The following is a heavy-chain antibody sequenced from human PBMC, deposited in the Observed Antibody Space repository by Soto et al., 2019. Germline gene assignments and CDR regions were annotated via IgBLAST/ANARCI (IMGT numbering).Heavy chain of an antibody. V-gene: IGHV1-69*02. CDR1: GGTFSSYT. Sequence: KVACKASGGTFSSYTISWVRQAPGQGLEWMGRIIPILGIANYAQKFQGRVTITADKSTSTAYMELSSLRSEDTAVYYCARVTTAYYFDYWGQGTLVTVSS. CDR2: IIPILGIA. J-gene: IGHJ4*02. CDR3: ARVTTAYYFDY. D-gene: IGHD4-17*01.